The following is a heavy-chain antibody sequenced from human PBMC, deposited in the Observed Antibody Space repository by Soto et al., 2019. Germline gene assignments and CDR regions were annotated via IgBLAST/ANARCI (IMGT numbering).Heavy chain of an antibody. CDR2: INPSGGIT. Sequence: QMQLVQSGAEVKRPGASVRVSCKSSGYTFTSFYIHWVRQAPGQGLEWMGIINPSGGITNFAQRFKGRVTRTRDMSTTTHYMDMGRLKSDDTAVYYCASSPAFSSSWYGIPPDPSHGMDVWGQGTTVTVS. CDR1: GYTFTSFY. J-gene: IGHJ6*02. CDR3: ASSPAFSSSWYGIPPDPSHGMDV. D-gene: IGHD6-13*01. V-gene: IGHV1-46*01.